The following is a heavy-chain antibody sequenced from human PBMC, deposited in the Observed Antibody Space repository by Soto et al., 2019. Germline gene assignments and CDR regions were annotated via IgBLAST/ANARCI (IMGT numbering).Heavy chain of an antibody. CDR3: ARGRHEGATALNY. J-gene: IGHJ4*02. D-gene: IGHD1-26*01. Sequence: QVQLQESGPGLVKPSETLSLTCTVSGGSISSYYWSWIRQPPGKGLEWIGYIYYSGSTNYNPSLKSRVTISVDTSKNQFSLELSSVTAADTAVYYCARGRHEGATALNYWGQGTLVTVSS. V-gene: IGHV4-59*01. CDR2: IYYSGST. CDR1: GGSISSYY.